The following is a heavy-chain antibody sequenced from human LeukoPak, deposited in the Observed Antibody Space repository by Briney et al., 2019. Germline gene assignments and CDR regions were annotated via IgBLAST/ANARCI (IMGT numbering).Heavy chain of an antibody. Sequence: ASVKVSCKASGYTFTGYYVHWVRQAPGQGLEWMGWINPNSGGTNYAQKFQGRVTMTRDTSISTAYMELSRLRSDDTAVYYCARTLRKSNWNYGYWGQGTLVTVSS. CDR2: INPNSGGT. CDR1: GYTFTGYY. V-gene: IGHV1-2*02. J-gene: IGHJ4*02. D-gene: IGHD1-7*01. CDR3: ARTLRKSNWNYGY.